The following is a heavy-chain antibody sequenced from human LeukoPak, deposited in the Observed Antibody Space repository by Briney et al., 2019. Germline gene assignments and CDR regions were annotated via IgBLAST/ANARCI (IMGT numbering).Heavy chain of an antibody. CDR2: IYYSGST. Sequence: SETLSLTCTVSGGSISSYYWSWIRQPPGKGLEWIGYIYYSGSTNYNPSLKSRVTMSVDTSKNQFSLKLSSVTAADTAVYYCAYCSSTSCYKGGIDYWGQGTLVTVSS. V-gene: IGHV4-59*01. CDR1: GGSISSYY. J-gene: IGHJ4*02. CDR3: AYCSSTSCYKGGIDY. D-gene: IGHD2-2*02.